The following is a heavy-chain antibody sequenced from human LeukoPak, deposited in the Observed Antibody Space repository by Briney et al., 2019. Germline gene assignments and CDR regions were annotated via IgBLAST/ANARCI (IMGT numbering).Heavy chain of an antibody. V-gene: IGHV3-21*01. CDR2: ISSSSSYI. CDR3: ARDHEYSYGYSDY. Sequence: GGSLRLSCAASGFTFSSYSMNWVRQAPGKGPEWVSSISSSSSYIYYADSVKGRFTISRDNAKNSLYLQMNSLRAEDTAVYYCARDHEYSYGYSDYWGQGTLVTVSS. CDR1: GFTFSSYS. D-gene: IGHD5-18*01. J-gene: IGHJ4*02.